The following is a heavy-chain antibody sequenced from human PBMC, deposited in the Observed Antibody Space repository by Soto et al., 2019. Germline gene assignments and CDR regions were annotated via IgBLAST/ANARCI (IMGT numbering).Heavy chain of an antibody. CDR2: TYYRSKWYN. D-gene: IGHD3-3*01. V-gene: IGHV6-1*01. CDR3: ARDRDYDFWSGYYLENWFDP. Sequence: PSQPLSLTCAISGDSVSSNSAAWNWIRQSPSRGLEWLGRTYYRSKWYNDYAVSVKSRITINPDTSKNQFSLQLNSVTPEDTAVYYCARDRDYDFWSGYYLENWFDPWGQETLVTVSS. CDR1: GDSVSSNSAA. J-gene: IGHJ5*02.